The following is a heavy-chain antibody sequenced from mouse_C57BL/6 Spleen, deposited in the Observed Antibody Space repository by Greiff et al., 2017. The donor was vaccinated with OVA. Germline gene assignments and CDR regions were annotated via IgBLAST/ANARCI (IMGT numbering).Heavy chain of an antibody. Sequence: QVQLQQPGAELVKPGASVKLSCKASGYTFTSYWMQWVKQRPGQGLEWIGAIDPSDSYTNYNQKFKGKATLTVDTSSSTAYMQLSSLTSEDSAVYYCARASYAMDYWGQGTSVTVSS. CDR2: IDPSDSYT. D-gene: IGHD6-1*01. CDR3: ARASYAMDY. CDR1: GYTFTSYW. J-gene: IGHJ4*01. V-gene: IGHV1-50*01.